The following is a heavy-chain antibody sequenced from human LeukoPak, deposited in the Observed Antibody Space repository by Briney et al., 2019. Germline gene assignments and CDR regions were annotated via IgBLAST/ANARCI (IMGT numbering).Heavy chain of an antibody. V-gene: IGHV2-5*01. D-gene: IGHD5-18*01. J-gene: IGHJ4*02. CDR2: IYGSDDK. Sequence: SGPTLVNPTETLTLTCTFSGFSLDSTAVGVGWVRQPPGKALEWLALIYGSDDKRYMPSLQNRLTITKDTSKNLVVLTMAIVDPVDTATYYCARQGYGYVYFDFWGRGILVTVSS. CDR3: ARQGYGYVYFDF. CDR1: GFSLDSTAVG.